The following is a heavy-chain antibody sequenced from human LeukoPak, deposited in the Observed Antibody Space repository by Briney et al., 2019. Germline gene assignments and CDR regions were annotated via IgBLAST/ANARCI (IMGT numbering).Heavy chain of an antibody. CDR1: GGSISSSSYY. CDR3: ARGAALFDY. J-gene: IGHJ4*02. Sequence: SETLSLTCTVSGGSISSSSYYWGWIWQPPGKGLEWIGSIYHSGSTYYNPSLKSRVTISVDTSKNQFSLKLSSVTAADTAVYYCARGAALFDYRGQGTLVTVSS. D-gene: IGHD6-25*01. V-gene: IGHV4-39*07. CDR2: IYHSGST.